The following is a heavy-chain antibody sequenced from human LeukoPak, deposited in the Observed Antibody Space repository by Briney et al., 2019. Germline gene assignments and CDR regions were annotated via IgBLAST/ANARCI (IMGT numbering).Heavy chain of an antibody. V-gene: IGHV5-51*02. CDR1: GSTFTSYR. J-gene: IGHJ4*02. Sequence: GGALETSCQGPGSTFTSYRTGGGRQLPGKGVEWMGIIYPGESDTRDSPSFQGQVTISAEKSISTAYLQWSSLKASETAMYYCARQRRPWLQPTEFDYWGQGTLVTVSS. D-gene: IGHD5-24*01. CDR2: IYPGESDT. CDR3: ARQRRPWLQPTEFDY.